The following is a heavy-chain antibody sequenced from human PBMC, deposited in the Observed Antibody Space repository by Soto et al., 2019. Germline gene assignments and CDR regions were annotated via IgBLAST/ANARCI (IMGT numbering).Heavy chain of an antibody. CDR1: GVSITRSFW. CDR2: IYHSGST. J-gene: IGHJ4*02. D-gene: IGHD3-10*01. CDR3: AAKRGDNGIDH. V-gene: IGHV4-4*02. Sequence: QVQLQESGPGLVKPSGTLSLTCGVSGVSITRSFWWHWVRQPPGKGLEWLGEIYHSGSTNYNPSLFSRVTISVDHSRNQFSRRLTSVTAADTAVYFCAAKRGDNGIDHWGQGTRVTVSS.